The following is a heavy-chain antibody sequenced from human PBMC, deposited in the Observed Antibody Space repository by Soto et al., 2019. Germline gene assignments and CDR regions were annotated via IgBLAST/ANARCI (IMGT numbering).Heavy chain of an antibody. J-gene: IGHJ2*01. CDR2: ISYDGSNK. CDR3: ARDPLWGTAMVLWYFDL. V-gene: IGHV3-30-3*01. CDR1: GFTFSTYW. D-gene: IGHD5-18*01. Sequence: SLRLSCAASGFTFSTYWMSWVRQAPGKGLEWVAVISYDGSNKYYADSVKGRFTISRDNSKNTLYLQMNSLRAEDTAVYYCARDPLWGTAMVLWYFDLWGRGTLVTVSS.